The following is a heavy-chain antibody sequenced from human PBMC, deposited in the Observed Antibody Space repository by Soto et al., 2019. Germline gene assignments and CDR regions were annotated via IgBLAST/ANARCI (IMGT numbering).Heavy chain of an antibody. CDR3: ARLGADGNFDY. D-gene: IGHD3-16*01. CDR1: GYSFTSYW. V-gene: IGHV5-51*01. J-gene: IGHJ4*02. Sequence: GESLKFSCTGSGYSFTSYWIVWVRQIPGKGLEWMGIIFPGDSETTYSPSFQGQVTISADKSISTAYLQWSSLKASDTAMYYCARLGADGNFDYWGQGTLVTVSS. CDR2: IFPGDSET.